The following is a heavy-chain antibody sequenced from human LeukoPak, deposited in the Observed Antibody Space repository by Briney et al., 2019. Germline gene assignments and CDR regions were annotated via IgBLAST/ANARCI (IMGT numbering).Heavy chain of an antibody. CDR2: MNPNSGNT. V-gene: IGHV1-8*01. CDR1: GYTFTSYD. D-gene: IGHD1-26*01. J-gene: IGHJ2*01. CDR3: ASRTRHMVGATRYWYFDL. Sequence: ASVKVSCKASGYTFTSYDINWVRQATGQGLEWMGWMNPNSGNTGYAQKFQGRVTMTRNTSISTAYMELSSLRSEDTAVYYCASRTRHMVGATRYWYFDLWGRGTLVTVSS.